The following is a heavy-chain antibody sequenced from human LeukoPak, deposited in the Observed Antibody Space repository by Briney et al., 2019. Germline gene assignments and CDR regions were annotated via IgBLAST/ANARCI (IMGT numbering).Heavy chain of an antibody. CDR3: ARHKQRWLQWGDFDY. D-gene: IGHD5-24*01. J-gene: IGHJ4*02. Sequence: PSETLSLTCTVSGDSITSGTYYWSWIRQPAGKGLEWIGRIYTTGNTAYNPSLKSRVTISLDISKNQFSLKLSSVTAADTAVYYCARHKQRWLQWGDFDYWGQGTLVTVSS. CDR2: IYTTGNT. V-gene: IGHV4-61*02. CDR1: GDSITSGTYY.